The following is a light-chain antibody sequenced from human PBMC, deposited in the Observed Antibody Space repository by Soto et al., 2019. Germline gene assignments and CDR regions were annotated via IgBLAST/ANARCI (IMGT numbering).Light chain of an antibody. CDR3: CSYTSRSTDV. V-gene: IGLV2-14*01. J-gene: IGLJ1*01. CDR2: DVS. Sequence: QSALTQPASVSGSPGQSITISCTGTSSDVGGYNYVSWYQQHPGKDPKLMIYDVSNRPSGVSNRFSGSKSGNTASLTISGHQADEEADYYCCSYTSRSTDVFGTWTKLTVL. CDR1: SSDVGGYNY.